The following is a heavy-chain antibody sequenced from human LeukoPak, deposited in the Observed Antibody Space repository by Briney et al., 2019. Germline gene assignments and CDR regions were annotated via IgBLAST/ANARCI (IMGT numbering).Heavy chain of an antibody. J-gene: IGHJ4*02. CDR2: IKQDGSEK. CDR1: GFTFSSYW. V-gene: IGHV3-7*04. D-gene: IGHD3-22*01. CDR3: ARVAADYYDSSEVY. Sequence: GGSLRLSCAASGFTFSSYWMSWVRQAPGKGLEWVANIKQDGSEKYYVDSVKGRFTISRDNAKNSLYLQMNSLRAEDTAVYYCARVAADYYDSSEVYWGQGTLVTVSS.